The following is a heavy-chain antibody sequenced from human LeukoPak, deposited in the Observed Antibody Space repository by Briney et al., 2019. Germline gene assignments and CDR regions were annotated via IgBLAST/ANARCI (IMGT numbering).Heavy chain of an antibody. CDR3: AKVLVLVSANRYYFDY. D-gene: IGHD2-15*01. CDR2: ISGSGNST. J-gene: IGHJ4*02. CDR1: GLTFSGSA. V-gene: IGHV3-23*01. Sequence: GSLRLSCAASGLTFSGSAMSWVRQAPGKGLEWVSLISGSGNSTYYADSVKGRFTISRDNSKNTLYLQMNSLRAEDTAVYYCAKVLVLVSANRYYFDYWGQGTLVTVSS.